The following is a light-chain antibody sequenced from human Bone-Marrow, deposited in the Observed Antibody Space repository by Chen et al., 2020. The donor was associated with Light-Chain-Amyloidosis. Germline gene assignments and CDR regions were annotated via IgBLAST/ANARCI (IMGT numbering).Light chain of an antibody. CDR2: DYS. CDR1: NIGSTS. J-gene: IGLJ3*02. CDR3: QVWDRSSDRPV. Sequence: SYVLTQPSSVSVAPGQKATIACGGNNIGSTSVHWYQQTPGQAPLLVVYDYSDRPSGIPERLSGSNSGNTATLTISRVEAGDEADYYCQVWDRSSDRPVFGGGTKLTVL. V-gene: IGLV3-21*02.